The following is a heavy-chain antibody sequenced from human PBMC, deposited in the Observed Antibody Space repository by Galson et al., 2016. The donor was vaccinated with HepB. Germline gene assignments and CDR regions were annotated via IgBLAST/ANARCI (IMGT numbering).Heavy chain of an antibody. CDR3: ARGGGRGGRDY. CDR1: GYTFSSYG. CDR2: ISVHTGNT. Sequence: SVKVSCKAFGYTFSSYGISRVRQAPGQGLEWMGWISVHTGNTNYAQKFQGRVTMTTDISTCTAFMEPGSLRFDDTAVHYCARGGGRGGRDYWGQGTLVTVS. D-gene: IGHD1-26*01. J-gene: IGHJ4*02. V-gene: IGHV1-18*01.